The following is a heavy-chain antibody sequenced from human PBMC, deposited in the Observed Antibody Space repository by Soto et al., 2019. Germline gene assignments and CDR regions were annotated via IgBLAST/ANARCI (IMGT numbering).Heavy chain of an antibody. CDR2: ISGSGGST. CDR1: GFTFSSYA. J-gene: IGHJ3*02. D-gene: IGHD3-22*01. CDR3: AKGRATMIVVVIHAFDI. V-gene: IGHV3-23*01. Sequence: GGSLRLSCAASGFTFSSYAMSWVRQAPGKGLEWVSAISGSGGSTYYADSVKGRFTISRDNSKNTLYLQMNSLRAEDTAVYYCAKGRATMIVVVIHAFDIWGQGTMVTVSS.